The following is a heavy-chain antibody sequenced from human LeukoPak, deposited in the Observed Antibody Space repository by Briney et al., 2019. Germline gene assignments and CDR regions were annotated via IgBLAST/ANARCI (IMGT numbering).Heavy chain of an antibody. CDR1: GFTFSTYE. Sequence: GGSLRLSCAASGFTFSTYEMNWVRQAPGKGLEWVSYIVGSGTTTYYADSVKGRFTISRDNAKNSLYLQMNSLRAGDTAVYYCAREGAAAGTGIDYWGQGTLVTVSS. V-gene: IGHV3-48*03. CDR3: AREGAAAGTGIDY. CDR2: IVGSGTTT. J-gene: IGHJ4*02. D-gene: IGHD6-13*01.